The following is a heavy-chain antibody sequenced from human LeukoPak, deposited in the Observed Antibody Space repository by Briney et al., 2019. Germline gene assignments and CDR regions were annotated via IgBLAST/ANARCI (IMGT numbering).Heavy chain of an antibody. CDR3: AIYVWGRPGFDY. Sequence: PSETLSLTCTVSGYSISSGYYWGWIRQPPGKGLEWIGSIYHSGSTYYNPSLKSRVTISVDTSKNQFSLKLSSVTAADTAVYYCAIYVWGRPGFDYWGQGTLVTVSS. CDR2: IYHSGST. D-gene: IGHD3-16*01. CDR1: GYSISSGYY. V-gene: IGHV4-38-2*02. J-gene: IGHJ4*02.